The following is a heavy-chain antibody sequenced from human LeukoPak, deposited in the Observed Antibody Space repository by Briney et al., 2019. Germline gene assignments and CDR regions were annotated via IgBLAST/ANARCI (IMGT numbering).Heavy chain of an antibody. V-gene: IGHV1-69-2*01. Sequence: ASVKVSCKASRYTFTDYYMHWVQQAPGKGLEWMGRVDPEDGETIYAEKFQGRVTITADTSTDTAYMELSSLRSEDTAVYYCATGLPGGPWGQGTLVTVSS. CDR1: RYTFTDYY. CDR3: ATGLPGGP. D-gene: IGHD3-10*01. J-gene: IGHJ5*02. CDR2: VDPEDGET.